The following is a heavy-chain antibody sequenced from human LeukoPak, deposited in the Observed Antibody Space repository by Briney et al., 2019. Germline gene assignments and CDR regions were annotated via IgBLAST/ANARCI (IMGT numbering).Heavy chain of an antibody. CDR1: GFTFGSYD. J-gene: IGHJ4*02. D-gene: IGHD6-13*01. CDR3: AKTRPLDSSSWSHGDY. V-gene: IGHV3-23*01. Sequence: GGSLRLSCATSGFTFGSYDMSWVRQAPGKGLEWVSTISGSGDFTYYADSVKGRFTISRDNSKNTLYLQMNSLRAEDTAVYYCAKTRPLDSSSWSHGDYWGQGTLVTVSS. CDR2: ISGSGDFT.